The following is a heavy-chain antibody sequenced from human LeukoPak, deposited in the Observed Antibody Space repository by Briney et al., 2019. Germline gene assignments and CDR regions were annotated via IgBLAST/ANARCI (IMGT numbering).Heavy chain of an antibody. CDR1: GYSISSGYY. CDR2: IYHSGST. V-gene: IGHV4-38-2*02. CDR3: AGQYNWNDGGFDY. J-gene: IGHJ4*02. Sequence: SETLSLTCTVSGYSISSGYYWGWIRQPPGKGLEWIGSIYHSGSTYYNPSLKSRVTISVDTSKNQFSLKLSSVTAADTAVYYCAGQYNWNDGGFDYWGQGTLVTVSS. D-gene: IGHD1-20*01.